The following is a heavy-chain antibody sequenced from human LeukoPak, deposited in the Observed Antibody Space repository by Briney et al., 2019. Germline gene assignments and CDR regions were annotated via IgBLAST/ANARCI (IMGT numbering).Heavy chain of an antibody. CDR1: GGTFSSYA. J-gene: IGHJ3*02. CDR2: IIPIFVTA. CDR3: AWGGSLQLSVDSFDI. V-gene: IGHV1-69*13. Sequence: SVKASCKASGGTFSSYAFSWVRQAPGQGLEWMGGIIPIFVTANYAQKFQGRVTITADESTSTAYMELSSLRSEDTAVYYCAWGGSLQLSVDSFDIWGQRTMVTVSS. D-gene: IGHD2-15*01.